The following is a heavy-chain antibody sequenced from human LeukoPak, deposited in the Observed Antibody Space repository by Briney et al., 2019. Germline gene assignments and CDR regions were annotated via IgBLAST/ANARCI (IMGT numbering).Heavy chain of an antibody. Sequence: PGGSLRLSCAASGFTFRSYEINWVRQAPGKGLEWVSYISSSGSTIYYADSVKGRFTISRDNAKNSLYLQMSSLRAEDTAVYYCARESGWYYFDNWGQGTLVTVSS. D-gene: IGHD6-19*01. CDR2: ISSSGSTI. J-gene: IGHJ4*02. CDR1: GFTFRSYE. CDR3: ARESGWYYFDN. V-gene: IGHV3-48*03.